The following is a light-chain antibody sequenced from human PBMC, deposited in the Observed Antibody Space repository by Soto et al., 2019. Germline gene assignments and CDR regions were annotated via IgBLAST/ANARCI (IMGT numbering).Light chain of an antibody. CDR3: TSWTTSTTMI. J-gene: IGLJ2*01. V-gene: IGLV2-14*03. CDR2: DVN. Sequence: QSVLTQPASVSGSTGQSITISCTGTSSDIGAYNFVSWYQQHPGKAPKLMLYDVNIRPSGVSNRFSGSKSGNTASLTISGLKAEDEADYYCTSWTTSTTMIFGGGTELTVL. CDR1: SSDIGAYNF.